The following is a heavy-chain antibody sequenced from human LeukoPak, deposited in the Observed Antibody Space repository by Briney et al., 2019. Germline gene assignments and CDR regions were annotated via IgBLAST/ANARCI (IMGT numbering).Heavy chain of an antibody. V-gene: IGHV4-59*01. CDR3: ARGANWGSPDY. CDR2: IYYSGTT. CDR1: GGSLSRDY. Sequence: SETLSLTCTVPGGSLSRDYWSWIRQSPGKGLEWIGYIYYSGTTSYNPSLKSRVTISLDTSKNQFSLKLSSVTAADTAVYYCARGANWGSPDYWGQGTLVTVSS. D-gene: IGHD7-27*01. J-gene: IGHJ4*02.